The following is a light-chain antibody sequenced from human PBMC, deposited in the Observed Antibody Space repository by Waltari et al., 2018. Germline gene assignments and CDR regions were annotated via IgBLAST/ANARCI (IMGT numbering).Light chain of an antibody. Sequence: DIQMTQSPSTLSASVGDRVTITCRASPSITNWLAWYQKKPGKAPKLLIYRASNLESGVPSRFSGSGSVTEFTLTISSLQPDDFATYYCQQYDNYWTFGQGTKVEIK. CDR3: QQYDNYWT. CDR1: PSITNW. V-gene: IGKV1-5*03. J-gene: IGKJ1*01. CDR2: RAS.